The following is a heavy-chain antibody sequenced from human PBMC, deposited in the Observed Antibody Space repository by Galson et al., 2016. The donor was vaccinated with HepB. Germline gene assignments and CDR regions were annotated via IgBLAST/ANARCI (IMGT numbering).Heavy chain of an antibody. D-gene: IGHD2/OR15-2a*01. Sequence: ETLSLTCTVSGGSISTLKYYWGWIRQPPGKGLEWIGGVYTGGSTYYNPSLESRATISVDTYTNPFSLRLSSVTAADTAFYFCSTADYQGPGSLVTFSS. CDR1: GGSISTLKYY. J-gene: IGHJ4*02. V-gene: IGHV4-39*03. CDR2: VYTGGST. CDR3: STADY.